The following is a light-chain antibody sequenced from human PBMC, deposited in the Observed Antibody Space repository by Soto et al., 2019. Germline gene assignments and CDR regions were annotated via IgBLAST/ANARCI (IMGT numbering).Light chain of an antibody. CDR2: EVT. J-gene: IGLJ3*02. CDR1: NSDVGAYNY. V-gene: IGLV2-14*01. CDR3: ASYTVTNTWV. Sequence: QSALTQPASVSGSPGQSITISCTGTNSDVGAYNYVSWFQQHPGKAPKLIISEVTHRPSGVSNRFSGSKSGNTASLTISGLQAEDEAVYYCASYTVTNTWVFGGGTQLTVL.